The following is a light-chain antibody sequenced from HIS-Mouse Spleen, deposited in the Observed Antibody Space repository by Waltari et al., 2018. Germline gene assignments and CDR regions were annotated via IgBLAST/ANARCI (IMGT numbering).Light chain of an antibody. CDR3: VLYMGSGIWV. CDR2: STN. J-gene: IGLJ3*02. V-gene: IGLV8-61*01. CDR1: SGSVSTSYY. Sequence: QTVVTQEPSFSVSPGRTVTLTCGLSSGSVSTSYYPSWYQQTPGQAPRTPIYSTNTRSSGVTDRFSGSILGNKAALTITGAQADDESDYYCVLYMGSGIWVFGGGTKLTVL.